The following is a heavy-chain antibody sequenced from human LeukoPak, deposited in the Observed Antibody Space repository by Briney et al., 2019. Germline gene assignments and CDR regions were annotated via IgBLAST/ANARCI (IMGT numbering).Heavy chain of an antibody. CDR3: ARYGRSGTYSHGLEI. CDR1: ENPLSSHW. J-gene: IGHJ3*02. V-gene: IGHV5-51*01. Sequence: GEPLKISFRSPENPLSSHWIGWGRPNPRQGLGWMGIIYPGGSDKRYSPSFEGRATISVDKSINPAYLQWSSRKASDTAMYYCARYGRSGTYSHGLEICGQGTMVTVS. CDR2: IYPGGSDK. D-gene: IGHD3-10*01.